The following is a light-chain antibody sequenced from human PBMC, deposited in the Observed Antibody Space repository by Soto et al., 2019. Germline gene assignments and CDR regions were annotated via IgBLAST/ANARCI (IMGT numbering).Light chain of an antibody. Sequence: QITQAPSSLSTFVGDRVTITCRASQGIAPYLAWFQQKPGKVPKLLISATSTLQSGVPSRFSGSGSGTDFTLTITSLQPEDVATYYCQKYNSAPLTFGGGTKV. CDR1: QGIAPY. J-gene: IGKJ4*01. CDR2: ATS. V-gene: IGKV1-27*01. CDR3: QKYNSAPLT.